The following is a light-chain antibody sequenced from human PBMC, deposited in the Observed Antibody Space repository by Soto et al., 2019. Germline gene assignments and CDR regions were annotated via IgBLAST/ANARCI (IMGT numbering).Light chain of an antibody. J-gene: IGKJ1*01. V-gene: IGKV1-39*01. CDR1: QSVGTY. CDR3: QQSYSNPRT. CDR2: GVS. Sequence: DIQMTQSPSSLSASVGDRVTITFLASQSVGTYLNWYRQKPGKAPNLLIYGVSSLHSGVPSRFSGSGSETDFTLTISSLQPEDFATYYCQQSYSNPRTFGQGTKVDIK.